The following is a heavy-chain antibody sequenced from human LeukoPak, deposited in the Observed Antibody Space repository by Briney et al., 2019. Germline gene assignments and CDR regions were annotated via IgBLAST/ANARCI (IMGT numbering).Heavy chain of an antibody. J-gene: IGHJ4*02. V-gene: IGHV1-2*02. CDR1: GFAFTDHY. Sequence: ASVKVSCKSSGFAFTDHYIHWVRQGPGQGLEWMGYIGPHSTFTSSPQEFQGRVTMTRDASMSTAYMELTRLTSDDTAVYYCVREGEGPLSKDFDYWGQGTLVTVSS. D-gene: IGHD2/OR15-2a*01. CDR3: VREGEGPLSKDFDY. CDR2: IGPHSTFT.